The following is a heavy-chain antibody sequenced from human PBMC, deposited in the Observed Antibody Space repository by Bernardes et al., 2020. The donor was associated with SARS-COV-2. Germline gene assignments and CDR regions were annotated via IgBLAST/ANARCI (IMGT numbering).Heavy chain of an antibody. CDR2: IWYDGSNK. CDR3: ARDSGVVIPKTYFDY. J-gene: IGHJ4*02. Sequence: GGSLRLSCAASGFTFSSYGMHWVRQAPGKGLEWVAVIWYDGSNKYYADSVKGRFTISRDNSKNTLYLQMNSLRAEDTAVYYCARDSGVVIPKTYFDYWGQGTLVTVSS. CDR1: GFTFSSYG. V-gene: IGHV3-33*01. D-gene: IGHD3-22*01.